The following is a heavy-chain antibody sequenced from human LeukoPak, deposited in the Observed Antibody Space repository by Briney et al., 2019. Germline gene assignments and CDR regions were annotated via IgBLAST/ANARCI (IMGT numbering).Heavy chain of an antibody. CDR2: MNPNSGNT. CDR3: ARGRTYYDFWSADRAFDI. V-gene: IGHV1-8*03. Sequence: ASVEVSCKASGYTFTSYDINWVRQATGQGLEWMGWMNPNSGNTGYAQKFQGRVTITRNTSISTAYMELSSLRSEDTAVYYCARGRTYYDFWSADRAFDIWGQGTMVTVSS. J-gene: IGHJ3*02. CDR1: GYTFTSYD. D-gene: IGHD3-3*01.